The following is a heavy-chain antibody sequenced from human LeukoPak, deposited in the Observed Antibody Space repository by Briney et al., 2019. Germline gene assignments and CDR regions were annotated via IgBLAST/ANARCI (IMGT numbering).Heavy chain of an antibody. D-gene: IGHD3-10*01. V-gene: IGHV4-34*01. CDR2: INHSGST. CDR3: AKGILTGYYYGSGSPFDS. CDR1: GGSFSDYY. J-gene: IGHJ4*02. Sequence: PSETLSLTCAVYGGSFSDYYWRWIRQPPGKGLEWIGEINHSGSTNYNPSLKSRVTISVDTSKNQFSLKLTSVTAADTAVYYCAKGILTGYYYGSGSPFDSWGQGTLVTVSS.